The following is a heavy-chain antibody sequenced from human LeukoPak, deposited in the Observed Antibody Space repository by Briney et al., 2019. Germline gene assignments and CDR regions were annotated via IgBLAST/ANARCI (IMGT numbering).Heavy chain of an antibody. CDR3: ARIPDYYYYYMDV. J-gene: IGHJ6*03. D-gene: IGHD2-21*01. CDR2: IYTSGST. Sequence: SETLSLTCTVSGGSISSYYWSWIRPPAGKGLEWIGRIYTSGSTNYNPALKSRVTMSVDTSKNQFSLKLSSVTAADTAVYYCARIPDYYYYYMDVWGKGTTVTVSS. CDR1: GGSISSYY. V-gene: IGHV4-4*07.